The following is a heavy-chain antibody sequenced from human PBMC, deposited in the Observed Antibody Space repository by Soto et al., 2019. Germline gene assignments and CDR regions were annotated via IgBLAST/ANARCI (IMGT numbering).Heavy chain of an antibody. Sequence: GGSLRLSCAASGFTFNNAWMSWARQAPGKGLEWIGRIKSETDGGTTDYAAPVKGRFTISRDDSEDTLFLQMNSLKTEDTAVYSCTTLSYGIDVWGQGTSVTVSS. V-gene: IGHV3-15*01. CDR2: IKSETDGGTT. CDR3: TTLSYGIDV. J-gene: IGHJ6*02. CDR1: GFTFNNAW.